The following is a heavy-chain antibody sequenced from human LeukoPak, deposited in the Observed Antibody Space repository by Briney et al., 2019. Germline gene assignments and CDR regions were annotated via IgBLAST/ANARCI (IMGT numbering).Heavy chain of an antibody. V-gene: IGHV3-9*03. CDR2: ISWNSGSI. CDR3: AKDMSRGGFDY. CDR1: GFTFDDYA. Sequence: QAGRSLRLSCAASGFTFDDYAMHWVRQAPGKGLEWVSGISWNSGSIGYADSVKGRFTISRDNAKNSLYLQMNSLRAEDMALYYCAKDMSRGGFDYWGQGTLVTVSS. D-gene: IGHD3-16*01. J-gene: IGHJ4*02.